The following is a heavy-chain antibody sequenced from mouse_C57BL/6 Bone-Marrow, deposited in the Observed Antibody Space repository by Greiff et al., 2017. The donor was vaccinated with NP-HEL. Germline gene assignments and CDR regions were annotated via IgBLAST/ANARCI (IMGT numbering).Heavy chain of an antibody. CDR2: ISDGGSYT. D-gene: IGHD1-1*01. J-gene: IGHJ4*01. CDR3: ARFPYYGSSRYYAMDY. Sequence: EVMLVESGGGLVKPGGSLKLSCAASGFTFSSYAMSWVRQTPEKRLEWVATISDGGSYTYYPDNVKGRFTISRDNAKNNLYLQMSHLKSEDTAMYYCARFPYYGSSRYYAMDYWGQGTSVTVSS. V-gene: IGHV5-4*03. CDR1: GFTFSSYA.